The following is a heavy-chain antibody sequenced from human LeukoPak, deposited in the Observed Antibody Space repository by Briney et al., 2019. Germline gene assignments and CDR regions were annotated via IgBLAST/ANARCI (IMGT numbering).Heavy chain of an antibody. D-gene: IGHD3-10*01. CDR2: IFYSGST. V-gene: IGHV4-59*08. CDR3: ARDTFYYGFDY. Sequence: PSETLSLTCTVSGVSIRSYYWSWVRQPPGEGLEWIGYIFYSGSTNYNPSLKSRVTISADTSNNQFSLKLSPVTAADTAVYYCARDTFYYGFDYWGQGTLVTVSS. CDR1: GVSIRSYY. J-gene: IGHJ4*02.